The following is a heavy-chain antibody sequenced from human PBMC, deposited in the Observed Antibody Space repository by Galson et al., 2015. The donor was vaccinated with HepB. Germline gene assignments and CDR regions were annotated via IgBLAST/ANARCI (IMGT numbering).Heavy chain of an antibody. CDR1: GYTLAELS. CDR2: FNPEEGET. CDR3: ATVPAIVPAPNYRQLGY. V-gene: IGHV1-24*01. J-gene: IGHJ4*02. Sequence: SVKVSCKVSGYTLAELSIHWVRQATGRGLEWMGGFNPEEGETIYAQNFQARVTMTADPSTDTANMELSGLTSEDTAVYYCATVPAIVPAPNYRQLGYWGQGTLVTVSS. D-gene: IGHD4/OR15-4a*01.